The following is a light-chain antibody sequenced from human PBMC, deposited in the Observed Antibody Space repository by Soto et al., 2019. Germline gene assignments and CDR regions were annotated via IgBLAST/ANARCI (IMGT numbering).Light chain of an antibody. CDR1: QTISTY. CDR3: QQRSNWPLT. Sequence: EIVLTQSPATLSLSPGERATLSCRASQTISTYLAWYQQKPGQAPRLLMYDASNRATGIPARFSGSGSGTDFTLIISGLVPEDFAVYYCQQRSNWPLTFGGGTKVEIK. J-gene: IGKJ4*01. V-gene: IGKV3-11*01. CDR2: DAS.